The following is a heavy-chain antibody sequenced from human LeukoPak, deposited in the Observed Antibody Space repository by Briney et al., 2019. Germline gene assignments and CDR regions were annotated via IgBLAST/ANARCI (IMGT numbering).Heavy chain of an antibody. D-gene: IGHD5-18*01. Sequence: PGGSLRLSCAASGFTFSSYSMNWVRQAPGRGLEWASSISSSSSYISYADSVKGRFTVSRDNAKNPLYLQMNSLRAEDTAMYYCARDVSGYSYGLGDYWGQGTLVTVSS. CDR1: GFTFSSYS. J-gene: IGHJ4*02. CDR2: ISSSSSYI. V-gene: IGHV3-21*01. CDR3: ARDVSGYSYGLGDY.